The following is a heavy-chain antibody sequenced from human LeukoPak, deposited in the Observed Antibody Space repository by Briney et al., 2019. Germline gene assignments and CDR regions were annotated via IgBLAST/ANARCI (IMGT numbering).Heavy chain of an antibody. Sequence: PSETLSLTCAVYGGSFSGHYWTWIRQPPGMGLEWIGEINHSGSTTYNPSLNTRVTISVDTPKNQISLKLSSVTAADTAVYYCARPRYGSGSLDSWGQGTLVTVSS. V-gene: IGHV4-34*01. CDR1: GGSFSGHY. CDR3: ARPRYGSGSLDS. CDR2: INHSGST. D-gene: IGHD3-10*01. J-gene: IGHJ4*02.